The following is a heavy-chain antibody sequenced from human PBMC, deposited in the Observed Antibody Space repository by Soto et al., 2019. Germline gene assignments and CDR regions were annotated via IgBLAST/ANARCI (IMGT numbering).Heavy chain of an antibody. CDR1: GFTFSNYA. V-gene: IGHV3-23*01. Sequence: EVQLLESGGGLVQPGGSLRLSCAASGFTFSNYAMTWVRQAPGKGLEWVSVITGSGGGTYFVDSVEGRFTISRDNSKNTLYLQRNSLRAEDTAVYYCAKRPLTAAGFDYWGQGTLVTVSS. D-gene: IGHD6-13*01. CDR3: AKRPLTAAGFDY. CDR2: ITGSGGGT. J-gene: IGHJ4*02.